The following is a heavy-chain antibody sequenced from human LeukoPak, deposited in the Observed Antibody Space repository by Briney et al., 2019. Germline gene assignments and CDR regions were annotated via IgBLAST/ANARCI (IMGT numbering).Heavy chain of an antibody. V-gene: IGHV3-48*03. D-gene: IGHD6-13*01. Sequence: PGGSLRLSCAASGFTFSSYEMNWVRQAPGKGLEWVSYISSSGSTIYYADSVKGRFTISRDNAKNSLYLQMNSLRAEDTAVYYCAREQKSGYSSSWYGHYYYYMDVWGKGTTVTVSS. CDR2: ISSSGSTI. CDR3: AREQKSGYSSSWYGHYYYYMDV. CDR1: GFTFSSYE. J-gene: IGHJ6*03.